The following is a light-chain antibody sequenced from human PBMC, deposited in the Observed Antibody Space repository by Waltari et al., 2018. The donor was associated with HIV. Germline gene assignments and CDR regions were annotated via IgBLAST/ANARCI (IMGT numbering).Light chain of an antibody. J-gene: IGLJ2*01. Sequence: SYELTQPSSVSVSPGQTARITCSGDLLARKYIRWFQHKPGQSPLLIIYKDDVRPEGIPERFAGSSSGTTVTVTITGAQADDEADDYCYSATDDIQVFGGGTRLSVL. V-gene: IGLV3-27*01. CDR2: KDD. CDR3: YSATDDIQV. CDR1: LLARKY.